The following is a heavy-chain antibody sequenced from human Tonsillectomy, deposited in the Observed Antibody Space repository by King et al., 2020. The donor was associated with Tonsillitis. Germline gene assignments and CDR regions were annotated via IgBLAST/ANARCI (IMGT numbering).Heavy chain of an antibody. CDR3: ARYVSGSFDY. CDR2: LSYSGDI. Sequence: MQLQESGPGVVKPSETLSLTCTVSGVSISSSDHYWAWIRQPPGKGLEWIGYLSYSGDIFYNPSLRRRITISGGTSENRFSLRLTSVTAADTAVYFCARYVSGSFDYWGQGALVTVSS. D-gene: IGHD1-26*01. CDR1: GVSISSSDHY. V-gene: IGHV4-39*01. J-gene: IGHJ4*02.